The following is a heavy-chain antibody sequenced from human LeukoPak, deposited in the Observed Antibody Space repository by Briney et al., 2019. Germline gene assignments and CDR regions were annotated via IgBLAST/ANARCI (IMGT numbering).Heavy chain of an antibody. Sequence: GASVKVSCKVSGYTLTELSMHWVRQAPGKGLEWMGGFDPEDGETIYAQKSQGRVTMTTDTSTSTAYMELRSLRSDDTAVYYCAGNVRGVIPYYFDYWGQGTLVTVSS. V-gene: IGHV1-24*01. J-gene: IGHJ4*02. CDR3: AGNVRGVIPYYFDY. CDR1: GYTLTELS. CDR2: FDPEDGET. D-gene: IGHD3-10*01.